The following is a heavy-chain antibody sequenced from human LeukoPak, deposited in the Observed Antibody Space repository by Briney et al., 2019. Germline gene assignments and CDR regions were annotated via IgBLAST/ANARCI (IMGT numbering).Heavy chain of an antibody. CDR3: AREVGSSGWQNWFDP. D-gene: IGHD6-19*01. J-gene: IGHJ5*02. V-gene: IGHV1-46*03. CDR2: INPSGGST. CDR1: GYTFTSYY. Sequence: ASVKVSCKASGYTFTSYYMHWVRQAPGQGLEGMGIINPSGGSTSYAQKFQGRVTMTRDTSSSTVYMELSSLRSEDTAVYYCAREVGSSGWQNWFDPWGQGTLVTVSS.